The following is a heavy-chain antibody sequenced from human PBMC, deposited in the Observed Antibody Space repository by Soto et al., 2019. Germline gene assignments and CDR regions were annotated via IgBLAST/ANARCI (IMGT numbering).Heavy chain of an antibody. V-gene: IGHV1-3*01. D-gene: IGHD2-15*01. CDR1: GYTFISYA. CDR2: INAGNGNT. CDR3: ARELQGLYYFDY. Sequence: ASVKVSCKASGYTFISYAIHWVRQAPGQRLEWIGWINAGNGNTKYSQKFQGRVTITRDTSASTAYMELTSLRSEDTAVYYCARELQGLYYFDYWGQGTLVTVYS. J-gene: IGHJ4*02.